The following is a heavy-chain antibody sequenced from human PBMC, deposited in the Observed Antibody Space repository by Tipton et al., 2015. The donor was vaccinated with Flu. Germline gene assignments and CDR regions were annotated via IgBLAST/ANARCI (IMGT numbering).Heavy chain of an antibody. CDR1: GYIFTNYG. CDR2: ISAYNGDI. J-gene: IGHJ4*02. Sequence: QVQLVQSGVEVKKPGASVKVSCKGSGYIFTNYGIHWVRQAPGQGLEWMGWISAYNGDITYAQKFQGRVSMTTDTSTTTGYMEVRSLRSDDTAVYYCATGRSMIRGFDYWGQGTLVTVSS. V-gene: IGHV1-18*01. D-gene: IGHD3-10*01. CDR3: ATGRSMIRGFDY.